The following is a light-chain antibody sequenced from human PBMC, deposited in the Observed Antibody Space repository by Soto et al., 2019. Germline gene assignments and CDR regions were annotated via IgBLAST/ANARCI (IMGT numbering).Light chain of an antibody. J-gene: IGKJ1*01. Sequence: TQMSKTPSTLSASVGDRVTITCRASQSISSWLAWYQQKPGKAPKLLIYKASSLESGVPSRFSGSGSGTEFTLTISSLQTEDFATYYWQQYKSYSWTFGQGTKVDI. CDR2: KAS. V-gene: IGKV1-5*03. CDR3: QQYKSYSWT. CDR1: QSISSW.